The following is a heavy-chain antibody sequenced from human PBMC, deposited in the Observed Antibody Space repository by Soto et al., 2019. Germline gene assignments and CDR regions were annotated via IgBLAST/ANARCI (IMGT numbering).Heavy chain of an antibody. CDR1: GGSISSGGYS. CDR3: ARVPDY. J-gene: IGHJ4*02. Sequence: PSETLSLTCAVSGGSISSGGYSWSWIRQPPGKGLEWIGYIYHSGSIYYNPSLKSRVTISVDRSKNQFSLKLSSVTAADTAVYNCARVPDYWGQGTLVTVSS. V-gene: IGHV4-30-2*01. CDR2: IYHSGSI.